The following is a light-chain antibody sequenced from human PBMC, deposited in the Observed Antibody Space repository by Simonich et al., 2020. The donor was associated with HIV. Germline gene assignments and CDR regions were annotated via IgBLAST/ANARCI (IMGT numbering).Light chain of an antibody. Sequence: SSELTQDPAVSVALGQTVRITCQGDSLRSYYASWYQQKPGQAPVLVIYGKNNRPSGIPDRFSGSSSGNTASLTITGAQAEDGADYYCNSRDTSGDHRGVVFGGGTKVTVL. V-gene: IGLV3-19*01. CDR1: SLRSYY. J-gene: IGLJ2*01. CDR2: GKN. CDR3: NSRDTSGDHRGVV.